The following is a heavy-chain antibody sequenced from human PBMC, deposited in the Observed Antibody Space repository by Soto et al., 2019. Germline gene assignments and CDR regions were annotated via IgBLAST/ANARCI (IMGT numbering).Heavy chain of an antibody. CDR2: IIPIFTTT. V-gene: IGHV1-69*12. CDR1: GGTFSNHA. CDR3: AREVAADGTFREDVFDI. D-gene: IGHD6-13*01. Sequence: QVHLVQSGAEVKKPGSSVKVSCKAPGGTFSNHAINWVRQAPGQGLEWMGRIIPIFTTTNYAQKFQGRVSMTDDESTTTAYMELSRLKHDDTAVYYCAREVAADGTFREDVFDIWGQGTLVTVSS. J-gene: IGHJ3*02.